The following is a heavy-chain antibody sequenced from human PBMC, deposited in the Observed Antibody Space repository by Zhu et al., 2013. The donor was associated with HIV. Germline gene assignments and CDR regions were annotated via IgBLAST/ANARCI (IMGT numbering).Heavy chain of an antibody. J-gene: IGHJ2*01. V-gene: IGHV1-46*01. D-gene: IGHD2-2*01. CDR3: ARVPSRYQLEGGL. CDR2: INPSGGST. CDR1: GYTFTSYY. Sequence: QVQLVQSGAEVKKPGASVKVSCKASGYTFTSYYMHWVRQAPGQGLEWMGIINPSGGSTSYAQKFQGRVTMTRDTSTSTVYMELSRLRSDDTAVYYCARVPSRYQLEGGLWGRGTLVTVSS.